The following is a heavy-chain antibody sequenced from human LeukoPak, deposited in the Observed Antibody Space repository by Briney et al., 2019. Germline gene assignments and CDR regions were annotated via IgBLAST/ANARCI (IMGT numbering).Heavy chain of an antibody. V-gene: IGHV4-59*08. Sequence: SETLSLTCTVSGGSISSYYWSWIRQPPGKGLEWIGYIYYSGSTNYNPSLKSRVTMSVDTSKNQFSLRLSSVTAADTAVYYCTTYLGFCTDGVCYDYFDYWGQGTLVTVSS. CDR3: TTYLGFCTDGVCYDYFDY. D-gene: IGHD2-8*01. CDR2: IYYSGST. J-gene: IGHJ4*02. CDR1: GGSISSYY.